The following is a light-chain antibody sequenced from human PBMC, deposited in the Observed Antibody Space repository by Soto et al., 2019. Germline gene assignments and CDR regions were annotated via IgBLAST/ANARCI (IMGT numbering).Light chain of an antibody. J-gene: IGLJ1*01. CDR2: DVT. Sequence: QSALTQPRSVSGSPGQSVTISCTGTSSDVGAYIYVSWYQQHPGKAPKVMIYDVTKRPSGVPDRFSGSKSGNTASLTISGLQAEDEADYHCCSYAGSLYVFGTGTKLTVL. CDR3: CSYAGSLYV. V-gene: IGLV2-11*01. CDR1: SSDVGAYIY.